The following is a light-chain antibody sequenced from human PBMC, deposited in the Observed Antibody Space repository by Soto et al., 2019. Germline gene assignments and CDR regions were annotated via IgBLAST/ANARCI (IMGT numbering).Light chain of an antibody. CDR1: HDVSRN. V-gene: IGKV1-33*01. Sequence: DIQMTQSPSSMSASVGDRVTIACQSSHDVSRNLNWFQQKPGEAPKLLIYDASNLERGVPSRFSASGSGTDFTFTISSLQPEDVPTYYCQQYNCMLSFGGGPEIELK. CDR3: QQYNCMLS. CDR2: DAS. J-gene: IGKJ4*01.